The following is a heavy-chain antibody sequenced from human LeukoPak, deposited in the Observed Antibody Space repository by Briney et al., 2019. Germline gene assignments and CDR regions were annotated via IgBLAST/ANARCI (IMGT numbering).Heavy chain of an antibody. V-gene: IGHV3-66*01. CDR1: FSGYY. CDR2: IYSGGRT. J-gene: IGHJ4*02. D-gene: IGHD3-10*01. CDR3: ARVEGSGSYYYSFNY. Sequence: FSGYYWSWVRQAPGKGLEWVSVIYSGGRTYYADSVKGRFTISRDNSKNTLYLQMNSLRAEDTAVYYCARVEGSGSYYYSFNYWGQGTLVTVSS.